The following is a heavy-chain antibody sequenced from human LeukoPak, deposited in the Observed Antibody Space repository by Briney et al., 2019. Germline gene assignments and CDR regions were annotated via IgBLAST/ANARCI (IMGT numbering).Heavy chain of an antibody. CDR1: GFTFNNYG. CDR2: IYSGGST. Sequence: GGSLRLSCAASGFTFNNYGMHWVRQAPGKGLEWVSVIYSGGSTYYADSVKGRFTISRDNSKNTLYLQMNSLRAEDTAVYYCARGMNYWGQGTLVTVSS. CDR3: ARGMNY. V-gene: IGHV3-53*01. J-gene: IGHJ4*02.